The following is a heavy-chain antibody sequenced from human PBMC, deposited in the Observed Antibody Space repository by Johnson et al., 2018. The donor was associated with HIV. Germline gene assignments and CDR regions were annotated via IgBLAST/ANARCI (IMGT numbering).Heavy chain of an antibody. D-gene: IGHD4-23*01. CDR2: IRYDGSNK. Sequence: QVQLVESGGGVVQPGGSLRLSCAASGFTFSSYGMHWVRQAPGKGLEWVAFIRYDGSNKYYADSVKGRFTISRDNSKNTLYLQMTSLRAEDTAVYYCAKGYGGNGGAFDIWGQGTMVTVSS. CDR1: GFTFSSYG. J-gene: IGHJ3*02. V-gene: IGHV3-30*02. CDR3: AKGYGGNGGAFDI.